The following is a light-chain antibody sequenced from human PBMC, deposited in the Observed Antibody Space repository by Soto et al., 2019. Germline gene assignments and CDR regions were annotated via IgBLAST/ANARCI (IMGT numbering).Light chain of an antibody. CDR2: EVS. J-gene: IGLJ6*01. V-gene: IGLV2-23*02. Sequence: QSVLTQPASVSGSPRQSITISCTGTSGDVGSYNLVSWYQQHPGQAPKLLIFEVSKRPSGVSNRFSGSKSGNTASLTISGLQAEDESEYYCWSYAGSGTYVVGSGTKV. CDR3: WSYAGSGTYV. CDR1: SGDVGSYNL.